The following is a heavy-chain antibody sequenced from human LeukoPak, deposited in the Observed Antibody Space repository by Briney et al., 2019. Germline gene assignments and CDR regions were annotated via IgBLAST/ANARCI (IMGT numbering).Heavy chain of an antibody. Sequence: GGSLRLSCAASGSTFSSYSMNWVRQAPGKGLEWVSSISSSSSYIYYADSVKGRFTISRDNAKNSLYLQMNSLRAEDTAVYYCARERWLGQWLGQFGYWGQGTLVTVSS. D-gene: IGHD6-19*01. J-gene: IGHJ4*02. CDR3: ARERWLGQWLGQFGY. V-gene: IGHV3-21*01. CDR2: ISSSSSYI. CDR1: GSTFSSYS.